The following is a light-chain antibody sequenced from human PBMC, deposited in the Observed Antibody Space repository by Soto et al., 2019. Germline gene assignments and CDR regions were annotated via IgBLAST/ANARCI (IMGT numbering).Light chain of an antibody. V-gene: IGLV2-14*01. CDR1: SSDVGGYNY. CDR2: DVS. Sequence: QSALTQPASVSGSPGQSITISCTGTSSDVGGYNYVSWYQQHPGKAPKLMIYDVSNRPSGVSNRFSGSKSGNTASLTISGLQAEDEADYYCSSYTSNTTHVFGTGTKVTVL. J-gene: IGLJ1*01. CDR3: SSYTSNTTHV.